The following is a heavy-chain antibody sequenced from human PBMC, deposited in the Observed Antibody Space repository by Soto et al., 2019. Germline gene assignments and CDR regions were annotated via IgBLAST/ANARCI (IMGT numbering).Heavy chain of an antibody. CDR2: INPNSGGT. CDR3: ARAVDTAMVYYFDY. Sequence: ASVRVSCKASGYTFTGYYMHWVRQAPGQGLEWMGWINPNSGGTNYAQKFQGWVTMTRDTSISTAYMELSRLRSDDTAVYYCARAVDTAMVYYFDYWGQGTLVTVSS. D-gene: IGHD5-18*01. CDR1: GYTFTGYY. J-gene: IGHJ4*02. V-gene: IGHV1-2*04.